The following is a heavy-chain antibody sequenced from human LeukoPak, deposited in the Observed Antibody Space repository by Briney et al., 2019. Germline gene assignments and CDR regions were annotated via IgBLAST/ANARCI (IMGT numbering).Heavy chain of an antibody. CDR3: ARVLRVQGVNRFDP. D-gene: IGHD3-10*01. CDR1: GFTFSSYS. Sequence: GGSLRLSCAASGFTFSSYSMNWVRQAPGKGLEWVSYIGSSSSTIYYADSVKGRFTISRDNAKNSLYLQMNSLRDEDTAVYYCARVLRVQGVNRFDPWGQGTLVTVSS. CDR2: IGSSSSTI. V-gene: IGHV3-48*02. J-gene: IGHJ5*02.